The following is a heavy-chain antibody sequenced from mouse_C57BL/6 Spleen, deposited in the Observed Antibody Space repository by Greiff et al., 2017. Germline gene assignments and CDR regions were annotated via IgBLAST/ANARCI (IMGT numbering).Heavy chain of an antibody. Sequence: QVQLQQSGPELVKPGASVKLSCKASGYTFTSYDINWVKQRPGQGLEWIGWIYSRDGSTKYNEKFKGKATLTVDTSSSTAYMELHSLTSEDSAVYFCAREGDYYGSSYHYWYFDVWGTGTTVTVSS. CDR3: AREGDYYGSSYHYWYFDV. D-gene: IGHD1-1*01. J-gene: IGHJ1*03. V-gene: IGHV1-85*01. CDR2: IYSRDGST. CDR1: GYTFTSYD.